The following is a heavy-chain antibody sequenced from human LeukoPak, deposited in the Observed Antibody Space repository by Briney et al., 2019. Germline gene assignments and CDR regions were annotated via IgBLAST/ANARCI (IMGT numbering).Heavy chain of an antibody. V-gene: IGHV4-39*01. CDR2: IFYSGST. Sequence: SETLSLTCTVSGGSINTSNYYWRSIRQPPGKGLEWIGNIFYSGSTYYGPSLKSRLTISVDTSKNQFSLKLTSVTAADTAVYYCARQTGVGLFILPGGQGTLVTVSS. CDR3: ARQTGVGLFILP. J-gene: IGHJ4*02. D-gene: IGHD3-3*01. CDR1: GGSINTSNYY.